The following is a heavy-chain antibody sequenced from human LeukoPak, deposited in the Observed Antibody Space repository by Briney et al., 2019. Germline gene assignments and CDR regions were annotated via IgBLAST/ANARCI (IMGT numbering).Heavy chain of an antibody. Sequence: SETLSLTCIVSGGSISSHYWSWIRQPPGKGLEWIGYISYSGSTESNPSLKSRVSISVDTSKNLFSLKLNSVTAADTAVYYCARDIGDDYTDWFDPWGQGTLVTVSS. D-gene: IGHD5-24*01. CDR1: GGSISSHY. CDR3: ARDIGDDYTDWFDP. CDR2: ISYSGST. V-gene: IGHV4-59*11. J-gene: IGHJ5*02.